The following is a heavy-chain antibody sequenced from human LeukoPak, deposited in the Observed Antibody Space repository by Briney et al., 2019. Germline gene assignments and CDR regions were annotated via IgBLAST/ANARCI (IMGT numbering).Heavy chain of an antibody. Sequence: GGSLRLSCAASGFTFSSYAMHWVRQAPGKGLEWVAVISYDGSNKYYADSVKGRFTISRDNSKNTLYLQMNSLRAEDTAVYYCARLGELSTLDYWGQGTLVTVSS. V-gene: IGHV3-30*04. CDR2: ISYDGSNK. CDR1: GFTFSSYA. CDR3: ARLGELSTLDY. D-gene: IGHD3-16*02. J-gene: IGHJ4*02.